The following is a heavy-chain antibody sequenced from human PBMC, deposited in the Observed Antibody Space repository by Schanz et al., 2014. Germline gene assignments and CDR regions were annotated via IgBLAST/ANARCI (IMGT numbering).Heavy chain of an antibody. CDR1: GFDFNSYS. V-gene: IGHV3-48*01. CDR2: IATSSSTR. J-gene: IGHJ4*02. CDR3: AKDSTHIDIVLVPTAIDY. Sequence: VQLVESGGGVVQFGRSLRLSCEASGFDFNSYSMNWVRQVPGKGLEWLSYIATSSSTRHYADSVKGRVTISRDNAKNSVSLQMRRLRVEDTAVYYCAKDSTHIDIVLVPTAIDYWGQGTLVTVSS. D-gene: IGHD2-2*01.